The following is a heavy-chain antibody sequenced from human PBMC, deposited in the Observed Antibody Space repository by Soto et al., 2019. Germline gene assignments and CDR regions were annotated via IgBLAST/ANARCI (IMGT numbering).Heavy chain of an antibody. Sequence: SETLSLTCTVSGGSISSGGYYWSWIRQHPGKGLEWIGYIYYSGSTYYNPSLKSRVTISVDTSKNQFSLKLSSVTAADTAVYFCARGAVVAATGTFYMDVWGKGTTVTVSS. CDR1: GGSISSGGYY. CDR2: IYYSGST. V-gene: IGHV4-31*03. J-gene: IGHJ6*03. D-gene: IGHD2-15*01. CDR3: ARGAVVAATGTFYMDV.